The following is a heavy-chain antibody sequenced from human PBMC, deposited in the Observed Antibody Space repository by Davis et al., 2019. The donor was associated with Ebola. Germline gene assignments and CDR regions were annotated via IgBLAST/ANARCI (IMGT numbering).Heavy chain of an antibody. CDR3: ARPAMVRGVDAFDI. D-gene: IGHD3-10*01. CDR1: GYSFSTYW. J-gene: IGHJ3*02. V-gene: IGHV5-51*01. CDR2: IFPGDSDT. Sequence: KVSCKASGYSFSTYWIGWVRQKPGKGLEWMGIIFPGDSDTRYSPSFQGQVTIPADKSITTAYLQWNSLKASDTAMYYCARPAMVRGVDAFDIWGQGTMVTVSS.